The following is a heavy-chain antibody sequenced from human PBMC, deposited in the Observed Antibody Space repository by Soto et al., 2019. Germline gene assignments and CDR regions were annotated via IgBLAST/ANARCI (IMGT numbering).Heavy chain of an antibody. CDR2: IYTSGST. Sequence: SETLSLTCTVSGASLNNYYWSWARQPAGKGLEWVGRIYTSGSTNYNPSLEGRVTMSVDTSKNQFSLKLSSVTAADTAVHYCARGSLAPDYWGQGTLVTVSS. D-gene: IGHD1-26*01. CDR3: ARGSLAPDY. CDR1: GASLNNYY. J-gene: IGHJ4*02. V-gene: IGHV4-4*07.